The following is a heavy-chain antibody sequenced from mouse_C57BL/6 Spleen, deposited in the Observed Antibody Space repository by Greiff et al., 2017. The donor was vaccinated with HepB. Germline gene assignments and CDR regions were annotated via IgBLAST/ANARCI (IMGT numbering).Heavy chain of an antibody. CDR1: GYTFTDYY. CDR3: ARFPYYYGSSPSYWYFDV. D-gene: IGHD1-1*01. Sequence: QVQLQQSGPELVKPGASVKISCKASGYTFTDYYINWVKQRPGQGLEWIGWIYPGSGNTKYNEKFKGKATLTVDTSSSTAYMQLSSLTSEDSAVYFCARFPYYYGSSPSYWYFDVWGTGTTVTVSS. V-gene: IGHV1-84*01. CDR2: IYPGSGNT. J-gene: IGHJ1*03.